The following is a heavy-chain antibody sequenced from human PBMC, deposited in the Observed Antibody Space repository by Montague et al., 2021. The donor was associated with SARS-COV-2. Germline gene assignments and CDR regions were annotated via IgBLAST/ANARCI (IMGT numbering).Heavy chain of an antibody. CDR1: CHWFSTFY. CDR2: INHGGFT. D-gene: IGHD5-18*01. V-gene: IGHV4-34*01. Sequence: SETLSLTCPVSCHWFSTFYWGWIRQPPGKGLEWNGEINHGGFTDYIPSLESRVTISLDTSKNQFSPKLNSVTAADTAVYYCASAPRNSYGYWGYWGQGTLVTVSS. CDR3: ASAPRNSYGYWGY. J-gene: IGHJ4*02.